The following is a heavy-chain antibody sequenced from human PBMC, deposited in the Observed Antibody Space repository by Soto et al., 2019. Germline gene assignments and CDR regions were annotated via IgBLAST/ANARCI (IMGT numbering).Heavy chain of an antibody. CDR2: STHIFETP. Sequence: QVELVQSGAEVKMPGSSVKVSCTASGDTFDIYGFNWVRQAPGEWLEWMGGSTHIFETPDYAQNLQGRVSIPSDKSTSTVWVDRASLSSEDTAVYHCAREGVQVCGSSGLVFDSLGRGTL. D-gene: IGHD3-22*01. CDR1: GDTFDIYG. V-gene: IGHV1-69*06. J-gene: IGHJ4*02. CDR3: AREGVQVCGSSGLVFDS.